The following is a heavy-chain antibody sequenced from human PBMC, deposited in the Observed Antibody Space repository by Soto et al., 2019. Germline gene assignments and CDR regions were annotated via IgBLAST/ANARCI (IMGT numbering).Heavy chain of an antibody. D-gene: IGHD3-3*01. V-gene: IGHV4-39*01. Sequence: SETLSLTCTVSGGSISSSSYYWGWIRQPPGKGLEWIGSIYYSGSTYYNPSLKSRVTISVDTSKNQFSLKLSSVTAADTAAYYCARCGFYDFWSGYQNWFDPWGQGTLVTVSS. J-gene: IGHJ5*02. CDR1: GGSISSSSYY. CDR2: IYYSGST. CDR3: ARCGFYDFWSGYQNWFDP.